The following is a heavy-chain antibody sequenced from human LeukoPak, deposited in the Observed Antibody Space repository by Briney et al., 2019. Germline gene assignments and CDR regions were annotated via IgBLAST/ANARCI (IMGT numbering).Heavy chain of an antibody. J-gene: IGHJ4*02. CDR1: GYTFTSYG. CDR3: ARGLREGWFGELYY. Sequence: ASVKVSCKASGYTFTSYGISWVRQAPGQGLEWMGWISAYNGNTNYAQKLQGRVTMPTDTATSTAYMELRSLRSDDTAVVYCARGLREGWFGELYYWGQETLVTVSS. V-gene: IGHV1-18*01. D-gene: IGHD3-10*01. CDR2: ISAYNGNT.